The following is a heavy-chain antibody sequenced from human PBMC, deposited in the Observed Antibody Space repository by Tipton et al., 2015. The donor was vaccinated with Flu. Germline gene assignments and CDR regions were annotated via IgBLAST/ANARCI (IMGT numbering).Heavy chain of an antibody. D-gene: IGHD3-3*01. CDR2: IYSGGST. J-gene: IGHJ6*02. CDR3: ARGRNPPYYDFWSGSPADGMDV. CDR1: GFTVSSNY. Sequence: GSLRLSCAASGFTVSSNYMSWVRQAPGKGLEWVSVIYSGGSTYYADSVKGRFTISRDNSKNTLYLQMNSLRAEDTAVYYCARGRNPPYYDFWSGSPADGMDVWGQGTTVTVSS. V-gene: IGHV3-53*01.